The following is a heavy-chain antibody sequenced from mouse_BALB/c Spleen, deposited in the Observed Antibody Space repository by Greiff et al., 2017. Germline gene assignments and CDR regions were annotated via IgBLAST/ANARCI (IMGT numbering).Heavy chain of an antibody. J-gene: IGHJ3*01. CDR3: ARFDYDGGFAY. V-gene: IGHV1S29*02. CDR1: GYTFTDYN. Sequence: EVQLVESGPELVKPGASVKISCKASGYTFTDYNMHWVKQSHGKSLEWIGYIYPYNGGTGYNQKFKSKATLTVDNSSSTAYMELRSLTSEDSAVYYCARFDYDGGFAYWGQGTLVTVSA. CDR2: IYPYNGGT. D-gene: IGHD2-4*01.